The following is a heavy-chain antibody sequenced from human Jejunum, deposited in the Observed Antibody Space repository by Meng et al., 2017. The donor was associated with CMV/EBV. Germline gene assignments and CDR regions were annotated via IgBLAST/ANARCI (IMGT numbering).Heavy chain of an antibody. CDR1: VYC. V-gene: IGHV4-31*02. D-gene: IGHD4-11*01. Sequence: VYCWRWIRPHPGRGLEGIGDIYCSGSPSYSTTTYYNLSLKSRLVMSVDTSKSQFSLRLSSVTAADTAVYYCARSDYSLTYYYGLDVWGQGTTVTVSS. CDR3: ARSDYSLTYYYGLDV. J-gene: IGHJ6*02. CDR2: IYCSGSP.